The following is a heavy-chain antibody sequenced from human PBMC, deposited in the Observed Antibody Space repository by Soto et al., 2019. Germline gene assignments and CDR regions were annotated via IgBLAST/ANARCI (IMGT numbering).Heavy chain of an antibody. CDR3: ARRGSSGWYDVEEAFDI. V-gene: IGHV4-4*02. Sequence: GSLRLSCAASGFTFSSYAMSWVRQAPGKGLEWIGEIYHSGSTNYNPSLKSRVTISVDKSKNQFSLKLSSVTAADTAVYYCARRGSSGWYDVEEAFDIWGQGTMVTVSS. J-gene: IGHJ3*02. D-gene: IGHD6-19*01. CDR1: GFTFSSYAM. CDR2: IYHSGST.